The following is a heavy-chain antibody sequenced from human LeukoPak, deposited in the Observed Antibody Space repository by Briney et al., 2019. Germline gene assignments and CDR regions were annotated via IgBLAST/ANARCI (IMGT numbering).Heavy chain of an antibody. CDR2: IYHSGSA. V-gene: IGHV4-38-2*02. CDR1: GYSITSGYN. J-gene: IGHJ4*02. D-gene: IGHD2-2*02. Sequence: SETLSLTCTVSGYSITSGYNWAWLRQPPGKVLEWIGSIYHSGSAYYNPSLKSRVTISVDTSKNQFSLKLSSVTAADTAVYYCVRYCSSTTCYTRAVDYWGQGTLVTVSS. CDR3: VRYCSSTTCYTRAVDY.